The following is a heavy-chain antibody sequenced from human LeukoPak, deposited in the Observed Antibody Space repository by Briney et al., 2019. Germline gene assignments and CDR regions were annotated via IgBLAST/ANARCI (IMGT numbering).Heavy chain of an antibody. J-gene: IGHJ4*02. CDR2: ISAYNGNT. CDR3: ARDQSLVAYSSTWFDY. Sequence: AASVKVSFKASGYTFTNYGISWVRQAPGRGLEWMGWISAYNGNTDYAQNLQGRVTMTTDTLTGTAYMELRSLRSDDTAVYYCARDQSLVAYSSTWFDYWGQGTPVTVSS. V-gene: IGHV1-18*01. D-gene: IGHD6-13*01. CDR1: GYTFTNYG.